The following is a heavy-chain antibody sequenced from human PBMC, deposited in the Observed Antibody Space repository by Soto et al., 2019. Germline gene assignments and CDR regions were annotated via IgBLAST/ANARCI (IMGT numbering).Heavy chain of an antibody. J-gene: IGHJ4*02. CDR3: AKSPPANYYGSGSYAD. CDR1: GFSFSDYA. D-gene: IGHD3-10*01. V-gene: IGHV3-23*01. Sequence: EVQLLESGGGLVQPGGSLRLSCAASGFSFSDYAMSWVRQPPGKGPQWVSTMTASGGSKFYSDSVKGRFTVSRDTSKNTLYLEMSSLRAEDTAIYYCAKSPPANYYGSGSYADWGQGTLVTVPS. CDR2: MTASGGSK.